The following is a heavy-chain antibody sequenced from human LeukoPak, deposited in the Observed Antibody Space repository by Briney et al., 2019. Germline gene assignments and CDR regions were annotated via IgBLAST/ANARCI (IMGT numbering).Heavy chain of an antibody. CDR2: ITTSGGST. CDR3: VCYDNAAEYFHY. J-gene: IGHJ1*01. D-gene: IGHD3-10*01. V-gene: IGHV3-23*01. CDR1: GFTFSSYA. Sequence: PGGSLRLFCAASGFTFSSYAMSWVRQAPGKGLEWVSSITTSGGSTSYADSVRGRFTISRDNSKNTLYLQMNSLRAEDTALYYCVCYDNAAEYFHYWGQGTLVTVSS.